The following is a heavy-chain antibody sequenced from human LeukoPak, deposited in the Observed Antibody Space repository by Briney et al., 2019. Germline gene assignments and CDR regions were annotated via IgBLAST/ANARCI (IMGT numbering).Heavy chain of an antibody. CDR3: ARDQDYYGPNWFDP. D-gene: IGHD3-10*01. J-gene: IGHJ5*02. CDR1: GFTFSSYS. Sequence: GGSLRLSCAASGFTFSSYSMNWVRQAPGKGLEWVSSISSSSSYIYYADSVKGRFTISRDNAKNSLYLQMNSLRAEDTAVYYCARDQDYYGPNWFDPWGQGTLVTVSS. V-gene: IGHV3-21*01. CDR2: ISSSSSYI.